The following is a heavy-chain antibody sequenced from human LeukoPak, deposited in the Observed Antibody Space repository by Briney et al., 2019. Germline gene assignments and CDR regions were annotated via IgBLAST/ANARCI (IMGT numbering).Heavy chain of an antibody. D-gene: IGHD1-26*01. CDR3: AREGRVGTTDY. CDR2: IYYSGST. V-gene: IGHV4-59*01. J-gene: IGHJ4*02. CDR1: GGSISSYY. Sequence: PSETLSLTCTVSGGSISSYYWSWIRQPPGKGLEWIGYIYYSGSTNYNPSLKSRVTISVDTSKNQFSLKLSSVTAADTAVYYCAREGRVGTTDYWGQGTLVTVSS.